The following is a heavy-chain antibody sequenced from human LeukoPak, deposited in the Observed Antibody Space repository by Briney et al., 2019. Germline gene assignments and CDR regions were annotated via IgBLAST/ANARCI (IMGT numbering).Heavy chain of an antibody. CDR3: AREGQQWGGYYYYYMDV. Sequence: SETLSLTCTVSGGSISSYYWSWILQPPGKGLEWIGYIYYSMSTNYNPSPQSRVTTSADKSKNQFFFMLSSVTAADTAVYYCAREGQQWGGYYYYYMDVWGKGTTVTVSS. J-gene: IGHJ6*03. V-gene: IGHV4-59*01. CDR1: GGSISSYY. D-gene: IGHD6-19*01. CDR2: IYYSMST.